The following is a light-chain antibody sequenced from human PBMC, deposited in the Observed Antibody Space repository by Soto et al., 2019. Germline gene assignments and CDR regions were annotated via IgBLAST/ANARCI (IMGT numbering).Light chain of an antibody. CDR3: QQFHTYSP. V-gene: IGKV1-5*01. CDR1: QNINAW. CDR2: DAS. Sequence: DIQMTQSPSTLSASVGDRVTITCRASQNINAWLAWYQQKPGKAPKLLISDASNLESGVSSRFSGSGYGTEFTLTISSLQPDDFATYYCQQFHTYSPFGQGPKLEIK. J-gene: IGKJ2*01.